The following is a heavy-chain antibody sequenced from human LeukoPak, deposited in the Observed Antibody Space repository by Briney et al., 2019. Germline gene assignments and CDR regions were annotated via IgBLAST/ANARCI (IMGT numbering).Heavy chain of an antibody. CDR1: GGTFSSYA. J-gene: IGHJ4*02. Sequence: GSSVKVSCEASGGTFSSYAISWVRQAPGQGLEWMGGIIPIFGTANCAQKFQGRVTITTDKSTSTVYMELSSLRSEDTAVYYCARGYCSSTSCFPLDYWGQGTLVTVSS. CDR3: ARGYCSSTSCFPLDY. D-gene: IGHD2-2*01. CDR2: IIPIFGTA. V-gene: IGHV1-69*05.